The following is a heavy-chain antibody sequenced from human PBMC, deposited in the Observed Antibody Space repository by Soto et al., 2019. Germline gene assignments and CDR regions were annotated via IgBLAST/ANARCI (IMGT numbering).Heavy chain of an antibody. CDR2: ISGSGFKK. CDR1: DGISENFG. J-gene: IGHJ5*02. Sequence: LRVSCGAADGISENFGMSWIRQAPGKGLEWISSISGSGFKKYYADSVKGRFTISRDNSKSTVYLELNNLSAEDTAVYHCAKNQGVELVPLATVDWFDPWGQGTLVTVSS. D-gene: IGHD1-26*01. V-gene: IGHV3-23*01. CDR3: AKNQGVELVPLATVDWFDP.